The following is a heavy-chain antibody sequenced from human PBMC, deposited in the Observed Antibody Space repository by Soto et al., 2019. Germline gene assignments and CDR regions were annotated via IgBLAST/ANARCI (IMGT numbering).Heavy chain of an antibody. CDR3: ARDPLARPPQTGYYYGMDV. CDR1: GGTFSSYA. V-gene: IGHV1-69*13. Sequence: SVKVSCKASGGTFSSYAISWVRQAPGQGLEWMGGIIPIFGTANYAQKFQGRVTITADESTSTAYMELSSLRSEDTAVYYCARDPLARPPQTGYYYGMDVWGQGTTGTVS. D-gene: IGHD6-6*01. CDR2: IIPIFGTA. J-gene: IGHJ6*02.